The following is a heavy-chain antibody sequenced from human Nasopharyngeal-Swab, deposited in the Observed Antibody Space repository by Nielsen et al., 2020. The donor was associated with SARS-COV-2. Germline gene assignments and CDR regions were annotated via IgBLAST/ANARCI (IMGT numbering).Heavy chain of an antibody. CDR3: ARISRVETHKHAFDI. Sequence: WIRQPPGKGLEWVSSISSSSSYIYYADSVKGRFTISRDNAKNSLYLQMNSLRAEDTAVYYCARISRVETHKHAFDIWGQGTMVTVSS. J-gene: IGHJ3*02. D-gene: IGHD2-2*01. CDR2: ISSSSSYI. V-gene: IGHV3-21*01.